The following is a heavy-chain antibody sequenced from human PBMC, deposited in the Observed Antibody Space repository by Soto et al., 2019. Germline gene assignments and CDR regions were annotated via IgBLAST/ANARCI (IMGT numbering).Heavy chain of an antibody. CDR2: ISYDGSNK. Sequence: GGSLRLSCAASGFTFSSYAMHWVRQAPGKGLEWVAVISYDGSNKYYADSVKVRFTISRDNSKNTLYLQMNSLRAEDTAVYYCARDWGYCSSTSCYTLQYDYGGQGTLVTVSS. J-gene: IGHJ4*02. CDR3: ARDWGYCSSTSCYTLQYDY. D-gene: IGHD2-2*02. V-gene: IGHV3-30*04. CDR1: GFTFSSYA.